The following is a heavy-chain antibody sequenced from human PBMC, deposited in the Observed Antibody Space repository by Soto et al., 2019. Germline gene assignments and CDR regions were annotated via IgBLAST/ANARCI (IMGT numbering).Heavy chain of an antibody. V-gene: IGHV1-69*01. CDR1: GGTFSSYA. CDR2: IIPISGTA. Sequence: QVQLVQSGAEVKKPGSSVKVSCKASGGTFSSYAISWVRQAPRQGLEWMGGIIPISGTANYAQKFQGRVMITADESTSTAYMELSSLRSEDTAVYYCARSQGSSTSLEIYYYYYYGMDVWGQGTTVTVSS. CDR3: ARSQGSSTSLEIYYYYYYGMDV. J-gene: IGHJ6*02. D-gene: IGHD2-2*01.